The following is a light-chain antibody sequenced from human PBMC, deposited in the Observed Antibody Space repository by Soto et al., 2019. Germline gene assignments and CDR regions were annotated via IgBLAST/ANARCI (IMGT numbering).Light chain of an antibody. V-gene: IGKV1-39*01. Sequence: DIQMTQSPSSLSASVGDTVTITCRASQSISRYLNWYQQKPGKAPNLLIYGATSLQSGVTSNFSGSGSGTDFTLTISSLQSEDFAVYYCQQYNNWPRTFGQGTKV. CDR1: QSISRY. J-gene: IGKJ1*01. CDR3: QQYNNWPRT. CDR2: GAT.